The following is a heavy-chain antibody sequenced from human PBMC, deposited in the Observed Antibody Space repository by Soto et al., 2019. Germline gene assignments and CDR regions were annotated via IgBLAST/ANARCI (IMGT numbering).Heavy chain of an antibody. Sequence: QVQLVQSGAEVKKPGASVKVSCKASGYTFTSYDINWVRQATGQGREWMGWMNPNRGNTAYAQKFQGTVTTTRNTAIRTVYKERSSLTSEDTAVYYCAREREGSGFDPWGQGTLVTVSS. CDR1: GYTFTSYD. J-gene: IGHJ5*02. CDR2: MNPNRGNT. CDR3: AREREGSGFDP. V-gene: IGHV1-8*01. D-gene: IGHD1-26*01.